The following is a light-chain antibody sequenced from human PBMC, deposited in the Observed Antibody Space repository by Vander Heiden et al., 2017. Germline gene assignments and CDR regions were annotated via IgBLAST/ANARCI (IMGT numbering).Light chain of an antibody. CDR2: AAS. Sequence: DIQLTQSPSSLSASVGDRVTITCRASQSISSYLNWYQQKPGKAPKLLVYAASSLQSGVPSRFSGSASGTGFTLTISRLQPEEFATYDCQQCDTTRITFGGGTRVEIK. CDR1: QSISSY. CDR3: QQCDTTRIT. J-gene: IGKJ4*01. V-gene: IGKV1-39*01.